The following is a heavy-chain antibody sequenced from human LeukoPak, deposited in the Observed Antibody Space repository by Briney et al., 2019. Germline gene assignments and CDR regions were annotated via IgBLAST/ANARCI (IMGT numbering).Heavy chain of an antibody. J-gene: IGHJ5*02. V-gene: IGHV1-69*04. Sequence: SVKVSCKASGGTLSNYAISWVRQAPGQGLEWMGRITPIFGIANYAQKFQGRVTITADKSTSTAYMELSSLRSEDTAVYYCARQEDCSGGSCYSFIWFDPWGQGTLVTVSS. CDR2: ITPIFGIA. CDR3: ARQEDCSGGSCYSFIWFDP. D-gene: IGHD2-15*01. CDR1: GGTLSNYA.